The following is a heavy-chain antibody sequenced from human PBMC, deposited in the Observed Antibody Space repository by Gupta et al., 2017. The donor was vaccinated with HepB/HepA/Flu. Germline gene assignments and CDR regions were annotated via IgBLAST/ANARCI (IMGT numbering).Heavy chain of an antibody. Sequence: EVQLLESGGGLVQPGGSLRPSCAASGLPFSSYAMSWVRQAPVKGLEWVAAISRSGVSTYYADSVKGRLTISRDNSKNTLYLQMNSLRAEDTAVYYCAKDLLLWFGDATPGPFDIWGQGTMVTVSS. D-gene: IGHD3-10*01. CDR2: ISRSGVST. CDR1: GLPFSSYA. J-gene: IGHJ3*02. V-gene: IGHV3-23*01. CDR3: AKDLLLWFGDATPGPFDI.